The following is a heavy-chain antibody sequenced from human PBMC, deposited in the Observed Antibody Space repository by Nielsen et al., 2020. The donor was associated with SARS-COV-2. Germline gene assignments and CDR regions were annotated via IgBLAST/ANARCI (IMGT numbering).Heavy chain of an antibody. Sequence: GGSLRLSCAPSGFTFSSYAMHWVPQPPGKGLEWVAVISYDGSNKYYADSVKGRFTISRDNSKNTLYLQMNSLRAEDTAVYYCARDGSGWYIGYWGQGTLVTVSS. CDR2: ISYDGSNK. D-gene: IGHD6-19*01. CDR3: ARDGSGWYIGY. J-gene: IGHJ4*02. V-gene: IGHV3-30-3*01. CDR1: GFTFSSYA.